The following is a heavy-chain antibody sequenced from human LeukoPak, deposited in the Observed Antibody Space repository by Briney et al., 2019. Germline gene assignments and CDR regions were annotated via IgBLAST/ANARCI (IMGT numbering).Heavy chain of an antibody. Sequence: SETLSLTCAVYGGSFSGYYWSWIRQPPGKGLEWIAYLYYSGNTNYNPSLKSRVTISVDTSKNQFSLKLTSVTAADTALYYCARVYGYNFYYFDYWGQGILVTVSS. CDR2: LYYSGNT. D-gene: IGHD5-24*01. CDR3: ARVYGYNFYYFDY. CDR1: GGSFSGYY. V-gene: IGHV4-59*01. J-gene: IGHJ4*02.